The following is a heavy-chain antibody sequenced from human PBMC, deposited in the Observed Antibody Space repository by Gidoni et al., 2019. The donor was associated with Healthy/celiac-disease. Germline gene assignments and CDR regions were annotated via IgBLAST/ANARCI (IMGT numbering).Heavy chain of an antibody. V-gene: IGHV5-51*03. D-gene: IGHD3-3*01. CDR2: IYPGDSDT. CDR3: ARLSGDFWSGYYTEYYYYGMDV. Sequence: EVQLVQSGAEVKKPGESLKISCKGSGYSFTSYWIGWVRQMPGKGLEWMGIIYPGDSDTRYSPSFQGQVTISADKSISTAYLQWSSLKASDTAMYYCARLSGDFWSGYYTEYYYYGMDVWGQGTTVTVSS. J-gene: IGHJ6*02. CDR1: GYSFTSYW.